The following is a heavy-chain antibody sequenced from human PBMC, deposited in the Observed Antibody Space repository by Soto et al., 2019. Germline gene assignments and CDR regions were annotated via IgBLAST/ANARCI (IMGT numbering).Heavy chain of an antibody. J-gene: IGHJ5*02. V-gene: IGHV1-18*01. CDR1: GYTFPSYG. Sequence: ASVKVSCKASGYTFPSYGISWIRQAPGQGLVWMGWISAHNGHTKYTQNFQGRVTMTTDISTSTAHMELRGLRSDATAVYYCARVGGGATDPRGEETLVTLSS. CDR2: ISAHNGHT. D-gene: IGHD1-26*01. CDR3: ARVGGGATDP.